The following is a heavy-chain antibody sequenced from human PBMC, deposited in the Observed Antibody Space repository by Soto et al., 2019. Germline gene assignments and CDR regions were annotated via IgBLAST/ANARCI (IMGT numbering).Heavy chain of an antibody. Sequence: LSLTCTLSGGSVSSGIYYWSWIRQPPGKGLEWIGYIYYSGSTNYNPSLKSRVTISVDTSKNQFSLKLSSVTAADTAVYYCARDVIEYSSSLDYYYYYGMDVWGQGSTVTVSS. D-gene: IGHD6-6*01. J-gene: IGHJ6*02. CDR1: GGSVSSGIYY. CDR2: IYYSGST. CDR3: ARDVIEYSSSLDYYYYYGMDV. V-gene: IGHV4-61*01.